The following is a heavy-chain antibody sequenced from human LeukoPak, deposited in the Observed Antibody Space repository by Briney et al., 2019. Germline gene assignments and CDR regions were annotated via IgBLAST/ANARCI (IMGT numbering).Heavy chain of an antibody. CDR2: INPNSGGT. D-gene: IGHD6-19*01. V-gene: IGHV1-2*02. J-gene: IGHJ5*02. CDR1: GYTFTGYY. Sequence: ASVKVSCKASGYTFTGYYMHWVRQAPGQGLEWMGWINPNSGGTNYAQKFQGRVTMTRDTSISTAYMELSSLTSDDTAVYYCTRDLLQTSGWPWGQGTLVTVSS. CDR3: TRDLLQTSGWP.